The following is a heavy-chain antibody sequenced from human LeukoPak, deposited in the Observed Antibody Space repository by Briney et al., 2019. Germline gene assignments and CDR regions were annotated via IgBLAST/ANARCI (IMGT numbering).Heavy chain of an antibody. CDR2: VQYTGTT. D-gene: IGHD5-18*01. Sequence: SETLSLTCTVSGGYVNSDGDFWGWIRQPPGTGLEWIAIVQYTGTTFYNPSLKSRVTISVDTSKNQFSLKLSSVTAADTAVYYCASWGSGYSYGYFDYWGQGTLVTVSS. CDR3: ASWGSGYSYGYFDY. CDR1: GGYVNSDGDF. V-gene: IGHV4-39*07. J-gene: IGHJ4*02.